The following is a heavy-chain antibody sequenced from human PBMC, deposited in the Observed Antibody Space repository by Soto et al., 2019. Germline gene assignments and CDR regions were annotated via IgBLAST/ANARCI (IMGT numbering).Heavy chain of an antibody. CDR2: VNPNSGNT. CDR3: ARVRGSSWYRSAYYYYYGVDV. D-gene: IGHD6-13*01. CDR1: GYTFTSYD. J-gene: IGHJ6*02. V-gene: IGHV1-8*01. Sequence: ASVKVSCKASGYTFTSYDINWVRQATGQGLEWMGWVNPNSGNTGYAQKFQGRVTMTRNTSISTAYMELSSLRSEDTAVYYCARVRGSSWYRSAYYYYYGVDVWGQGTTVTVSS.